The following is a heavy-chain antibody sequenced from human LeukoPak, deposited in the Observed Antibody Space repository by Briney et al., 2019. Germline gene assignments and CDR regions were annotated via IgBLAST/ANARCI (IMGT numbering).Heavy chain of an antibody. Sequence: SQTLSLTCTVSGGSISSGDYYWSWIRQPPGKGLEWIGYIYYSGSTYYNPSLKSRVTISVDTSKNQFSLKLSSVTAADTAVYYCARGETYYYDSSLGGFDPWGQGTLVTVSS. CDR3: ARGETYYYDSSLGGFDP. V-gene: IGHV4-30-4*01. CDR2: IYYSGST. D-gene: IGHD3-22*01. CDR1: GGSISSGDYY. J-gene: IGHJ5*02.